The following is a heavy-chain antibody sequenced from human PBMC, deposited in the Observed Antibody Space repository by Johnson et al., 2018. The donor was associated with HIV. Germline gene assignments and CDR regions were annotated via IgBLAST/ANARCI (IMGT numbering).Heavy chain of an antibody. V-gene: IGHV3-7*01. CDR2: IKQDGSEK. D-gene: IGHD6-19*01. CDR1: GFTFSSYW. J-gene: IGHJ3*02. Sequence: MQLVESGGGLVQPGGSLRLSCAASGFTFSSYWMSWVRQAPGKGLEWVANIKQDGSEKYYVDSVKGRFTISRDNSKNTLYLQMNSLRAEDTAIYYCAKDAGQWLDDAFDIWGQGTMVTVSS. CDR3: AKDAGQWLDDAFDI.